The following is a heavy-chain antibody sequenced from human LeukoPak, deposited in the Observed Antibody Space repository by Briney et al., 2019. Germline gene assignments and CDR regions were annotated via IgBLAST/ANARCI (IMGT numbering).Heavy chain of an antibody. CDR1: GGSISPFY. CDR2: IYYSGST. D-gene: IGHD5-18*01. V-gene: IGHV4-59*13. CDR3: ARDDQYSYAQSGAFDI. J-gene: IGHJ3*02. Sequence: PSETLSLTCTVSGGSISPFYWSWIRQPPGKGLEWIGNIYYSGSTNYNSSLKNRVTISVDTSKNQFSLNLSSVTAADTAVYYCARDDQYSYAQSGAFDIWGQGTMVTVSS.